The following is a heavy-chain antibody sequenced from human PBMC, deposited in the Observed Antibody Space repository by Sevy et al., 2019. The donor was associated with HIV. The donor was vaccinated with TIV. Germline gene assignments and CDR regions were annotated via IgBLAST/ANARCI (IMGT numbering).Heavy chain of an antibody. Sequence: SETLSLTCAVYGGSFSDYYWSWIRQPPGKGLEWIGEINHSGSTNYNPSLKSRVTISVDTSKDQFSLKLNAVTAADTAGYYCARGGYWTNDMCRNWFDPWGQGTLVTVSS. D-gene: IGHD2-8*01. J-gene: IGHJ5*02. CDR1: GGSFSDYY. CDR2: INHSGST. V-gene: IGHV4-34*01. CDR3: ARGGYWTNDMCRNWFDP.